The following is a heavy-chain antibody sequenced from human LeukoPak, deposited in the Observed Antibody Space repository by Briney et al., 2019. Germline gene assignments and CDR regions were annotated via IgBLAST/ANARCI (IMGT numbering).Heavy chain of an antibody. Sequence: GMSVRLYCAGSGFSFDNYAIHWLRQAPGKGLDWVAGVTYDGSREFYADSVKGRFTISRDNSRNTLYLQMNSLTDEDTALYYCATDGYDFDHWGQGTLVIVSS. CDR1: GFSFDNYA. CDR3: ATDGYDFDH. CDR2: VTYDGSRE. J-gene: IGHJ4*02. V-gene: IGHV3-30*03. D-gene: IGHD5-24*01.